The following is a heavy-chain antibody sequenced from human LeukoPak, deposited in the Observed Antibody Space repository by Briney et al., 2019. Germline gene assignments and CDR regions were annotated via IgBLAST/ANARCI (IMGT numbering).Heavy chain of an antibody. J-gene: IGHJ4*02. V-gene: IGHV3-7*01. CDR3: ARVACTSCPILYYFDY. Sequence: GGSLRLSCAASGFTFSNYWMSWVRQAPGKGLEWVANIKQDGSDKYFVDSVKGRFTISRDNAMNSLYLQMNSLRAEDTAVYYCARVACTSCPILYYFDYWGQGTLVTVSS. CDR1: GFTFSNYW. D-gene: IGHD2-2*01. CDR2: IKQDGSDK.